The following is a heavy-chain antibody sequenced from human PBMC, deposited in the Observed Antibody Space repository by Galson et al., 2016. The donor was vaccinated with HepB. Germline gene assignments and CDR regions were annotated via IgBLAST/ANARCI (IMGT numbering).Heavy chain of an antibody. CDR2: IKPDGSEK. J-gene: IGHJ4*02. Sequence: SLRLSCAVSGFTFNSYWMSWVRQAPGKGLEWVANIKPDGSEKYYVDSVRGRFTISRDTAKSSLYLQMNSLGAEDTAVYYCARRQMYTMSAFDYWGQGTLVTVSS. V-gene: IGHV3-7*01. CDR1: GFTFNSYW. CDR3: ARRQMYTMSAFDY. D-gene: IGHD5-24*01.